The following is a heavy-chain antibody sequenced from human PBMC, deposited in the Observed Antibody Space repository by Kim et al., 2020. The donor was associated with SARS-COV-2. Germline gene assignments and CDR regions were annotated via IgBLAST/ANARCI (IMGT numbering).Heavy chain of an antibody. CDR3: ARDPPLLDAFDI. D-gene: IGHD2-15*01. CDR2: IYYSGST. Sequence: SETLSLTCPVSGGSISSSSYYWGWIRQPPGKGLEWIGSIYYSGSTYYNPSLKSRVTISVDTSKNQFSLKLSSVTAADTAVYYCARDPPLLDAFDIWGQGT. CDR1: GGSISSSSYY. J-gene: IGHJ3*02. V-gene: IGHV4-39*07.